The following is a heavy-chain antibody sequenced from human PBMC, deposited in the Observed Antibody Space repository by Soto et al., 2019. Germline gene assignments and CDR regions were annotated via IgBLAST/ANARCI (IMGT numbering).Heavy chain of an antibody. Sequence: PGGSLRLSCAASGFTFSSYGMHWVRQAPGKGLEWVAVIWYDGSNKYYADSVKGRFTISRDNSKNTLYLQMNSLRAEDTAVYYCARDRSYSSGWYVWRGVGYYFDYWGQGTLVTVSS. V-gene: IGHV3-33*01. J-gene: IGHJ4*02. D-gene: IGHD6-19*01. CDR2: IWYDGSNK. CDR1: GFTFSSYG. CDR3: ARDRSYSSGWYVWRGVGYYFDY.